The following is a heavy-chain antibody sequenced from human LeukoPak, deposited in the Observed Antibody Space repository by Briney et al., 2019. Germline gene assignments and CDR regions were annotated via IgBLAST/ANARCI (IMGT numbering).Heavy chain of an antibody. J-gene: IGHJ4*02. D-gene: IGHD3-10*01. CDR1: GFTFSNAW. Sequence: GGSLRLSCAASGFTFSNAWMTWVRQAPGKGLEWVGRIKSKTDGGTTDYAAPVEGRFTISRDDSKNTLYLQMNSLKIEDTGVYYCTTVPTRSYGSGTDKPFDYWGQGTLVTVSS. V-gene: IGHV3-15*01. CDR3: TTVPTRSYGSGTDKPFDY. CDR2: IKSKTDGGTT.